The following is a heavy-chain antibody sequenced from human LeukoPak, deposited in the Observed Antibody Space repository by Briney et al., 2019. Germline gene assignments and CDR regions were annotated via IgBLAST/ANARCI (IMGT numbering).Heavy chain of an antibody. CDR1: GGTFSSYA. Sequence: ASVKVSCKASGGTFSSYAISWVRQAPGQELEWMGRIIPILGIANYAQKFQGRVTITADKSTSTAYMELSSLRSEGTAVYYCARETIFGVVILRYYYYGMDVWGQGTTVTVSS. CDR2: IIPILGIA. D-gene: IGHD3-3*01. CDR3: ARETIFGVVILRYYYYGMDV. J-gene: IGHJ6*02. V-gene: IGHV1-69*04.